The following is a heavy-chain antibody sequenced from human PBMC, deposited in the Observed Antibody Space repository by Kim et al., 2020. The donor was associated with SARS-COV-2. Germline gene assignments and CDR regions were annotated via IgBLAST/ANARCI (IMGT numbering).Heavy chain of an antibody. J-gene: IGHJ4*02. V-gene: IGHV4-34*01. CDR3: ARGTKISVVVVIPFDY. CDR1: GGSFSGYY. Sequence: SETLSLTCAVYGGSFSGYYWSWIRQPPGKGLEWIGEINHSGSTNYNPSLKSRVTISVDTSKNQFSLKLSSVTAADTAVYYCARGTKISVVVVIPFDYWGQGTLVTVSS. CDR2: INHSGST. D-gene: IGHD3-22*01.